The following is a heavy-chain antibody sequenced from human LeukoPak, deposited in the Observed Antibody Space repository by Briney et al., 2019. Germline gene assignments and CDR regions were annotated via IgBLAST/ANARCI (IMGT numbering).Heavy chain of an antibody. Sequence: ASVKVSCKASGYTFASYGISWVRQAPGQGLEWMGWISAYNGNTNYAQKLQGRVTMTTDTSTSTAYMELRSLRSDDAAVYYCWLYCSGGSCYRWGVWGKGTTVTVSS. CDR2: ISAYNGNT. J-gene: IGHJ6*04. CDR3: WLYCSGGSCYRWGV. V-gene: IGHV1-18*01. D-gene: IGHD2-15*01. CDR1: GYTFASYG.